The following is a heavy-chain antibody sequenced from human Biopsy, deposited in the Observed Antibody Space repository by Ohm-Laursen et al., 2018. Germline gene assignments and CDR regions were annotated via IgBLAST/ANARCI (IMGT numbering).Heavy chain of an antibody. V-gene: IGHV4-59*11. Sequence: SETLSLTCSVTYGSISGHFWSWIRQSPGKGLEWIGYIYYTGSTNYNPSVKSRVTISVGTSKNQFSLKLNSVTAADTAVYFCARDSRGGHLNTTLITGKNLDSWGQGILVTVSS. J-gene: IGHJ4*02. D-gene: IGHD3-16*01. CDR3: ARDSRGGHLNTTLITGKNLDS. CDR1: YGSISGHF. CDR2: IYYTGST.